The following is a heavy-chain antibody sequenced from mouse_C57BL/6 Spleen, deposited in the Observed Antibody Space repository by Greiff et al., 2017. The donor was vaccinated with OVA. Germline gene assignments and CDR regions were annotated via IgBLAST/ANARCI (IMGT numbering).Heavy chain of an antibody. Sequence: QVQLKQSGAELARPGASVKLSCKASGYTFTSYGISWVKQRTGQGLEWIGEIYPRSGNTYYNEKFKGKATLTADKSSSTAYMELRSLTSEDSAVYFCAGGYDAMDYWGQGTSVTVSS. J-gene: IGHJ4*01. CDR1: GYTFTSYG. V-gene: IGHV1-81*01. CDR2: IYPRSGNT. CDR3: AGGYDAMDY.